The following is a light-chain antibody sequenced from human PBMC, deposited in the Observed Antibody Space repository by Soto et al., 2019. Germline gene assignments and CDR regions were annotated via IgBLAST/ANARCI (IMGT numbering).Light chain of an antibody. CDR3: QHCFSTPRT. CDR1: QTISTY. J-gene: IGKJ1*01. V-gene: IGKV1-39*01. CDR2: GAS. Sequence: EIQMTKSQSTLSASVGGRVTITCRASQTISTYLNWYQQKPGKAPKLLIYGASSLQSGVPSRFSGSGSGTDFTLTISSLQPEDFATYYCQHCFSTPRTFGQGTKVYIK.